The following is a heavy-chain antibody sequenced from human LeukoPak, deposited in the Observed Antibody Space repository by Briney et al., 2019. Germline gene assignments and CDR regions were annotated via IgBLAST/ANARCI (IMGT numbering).Heavy chain of an antibody. V-gene: IGHV4-61*01. J-gene: IGHJ5*02. CDR1: GGSVSSGSYY. Sequence: SETLSLTCTVSGGSVSSGSYYWSWIRQPPGKGLEWIVYIYYSGSTNYNPSLKSRVTISVDTSKNQFSLKLSSVTAADTAVYYCARGLQSWFDPWGQGTLVTVSS. CDR3: ARGLQSWFDP. CDR2: IYYSGST.